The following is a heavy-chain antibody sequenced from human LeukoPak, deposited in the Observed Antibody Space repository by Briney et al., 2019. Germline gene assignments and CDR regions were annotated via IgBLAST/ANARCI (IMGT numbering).Heavy chain of an antibody. CDR3: AKDWRY. J-gene: IGHJ4*02. Sequence: PGGSLRLSCAASGFTFSNYGMAWVRQAPGKGREWVSGISGSGGSTYYAESVRGRFTISRDNSKNTLYLQMNSLRADDTAVYYCAKDWRYWGQGSLVTVSS. V-gene: IGHV3-23*01. CDR2: ISGSGGST. CDR1: GFTFSNYG.